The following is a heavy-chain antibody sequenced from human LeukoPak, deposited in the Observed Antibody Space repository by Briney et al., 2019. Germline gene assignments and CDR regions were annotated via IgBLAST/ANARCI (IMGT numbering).Heavy chain of an antibody. V-gene: IGHV3-53*01. CDR3: TRSGDRHPYHFES. J-gene: IGHJ4*02. D-gene: IGHD2-21*01. Sequence: GGSLRLSCAVSGFSVRTNFMSWVRQAPGKGLEWVSVIYTGGGTDHADSVKGRFTISRDNSKNTLSLQMNSLRADDTAIYYCTRSGDRHPYHFESWGQGTLVIVSS. CDR2: IYTGGGT. CDR1: GFSVRTNF.